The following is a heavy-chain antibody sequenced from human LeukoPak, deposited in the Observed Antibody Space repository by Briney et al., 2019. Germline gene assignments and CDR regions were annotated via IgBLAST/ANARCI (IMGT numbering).Heavy chain of an antibody. D-gene: IGHD1-1*01. J-gene: IGHJ3*02. CDR3: AREGPAATNASDI. CDR1: GGTFSSYA. CDR2: IIPIFGTA. Sequence: ASVKVSCKASGGTFSSYAISWVRQAPGQGLEWMGGIIPIFGTANYAQKFQGRVTITTDESTSTAYMELSGLRSEDTAVYYCAREGPAATNASDIWGQGTMVTVSS. V-gene: IGHV1-69*05.